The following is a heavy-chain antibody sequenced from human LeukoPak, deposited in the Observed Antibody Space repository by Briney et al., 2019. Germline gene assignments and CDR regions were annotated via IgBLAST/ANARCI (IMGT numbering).Heavy chain of an antibody. CDR1: GGSFTSGSYY. J-gene: IGHJ4*02. CDR3: ARATVGFCGGGTCYPSAVDY. CDR2: IYSSGST. D-gene: IGHD2-15*01. V-gene: IGHV4-39*01. Sequence: KPSETLSPTCTVSGGSFTSGSYYWGWIRQPPGQGLEWIGSIYSSGSTSYNPSLKSRITISVDTFKNQFSLKLSSVTAADTALYYCARATVGFCGGGTCYPSAVDYWGQGTLVTVSS.